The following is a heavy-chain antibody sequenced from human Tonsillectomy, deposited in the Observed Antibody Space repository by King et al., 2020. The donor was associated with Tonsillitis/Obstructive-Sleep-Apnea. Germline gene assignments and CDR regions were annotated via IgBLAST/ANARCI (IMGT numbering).Heavy chain of an antibody. V-gene: IGHV3-20*04. J-gene: IGHJ4*02. CDR3: AGGGSYYDFWSGYYQYYFDY. CDR1: GFTFDNYG. CDR2: IIWNGGST. D-gene: IGHD3-3*01. Sequence: VQLVESGGGVVRPGGSLRLSCAASGFTFDNYGMSWVRQAPGKGLEWVSGIIWNGGSTGYADSVKGRFTISRDNAKNSLYLQMNSLRAEVTALYYCAGGGSYYDFWSGYYQYYFDYWGQGTLVTVSS.